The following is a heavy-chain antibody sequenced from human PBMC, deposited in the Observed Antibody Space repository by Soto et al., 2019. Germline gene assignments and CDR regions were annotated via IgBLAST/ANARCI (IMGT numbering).Heavy chain of an antibody. CDR1: GFTFSTYW. J-gene: IGHJ4*02. Sequence: EVQLVESGGGLVQPGGSLRLPCAASGFTFSTYWMSWVRQPPGKGLEWVASINEDGSGRYYVDSVRGRFTISRHNAKNSLYLQTNSLRAEDTALYYWVCGGTFFVYGGQGTLVTVSP. V-gene: IGHV3-7*01. CDR3: VCGGTFFVY. D-gene: IGHD2-21*01. CDR2: INEDGSGR.